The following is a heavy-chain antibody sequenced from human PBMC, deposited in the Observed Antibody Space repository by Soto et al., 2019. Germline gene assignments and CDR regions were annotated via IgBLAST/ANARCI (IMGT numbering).Heavy chain of an antibody. CDR1: GFTFSSYG. D-gene: IGHD2-2*01. J-gene: IGHJ5*02. CDR3: ARDPNFGVVGAAAIGWFDP. CDR2: IWYDGSNK. V-gene: IGHV3-33*01. Sequence: QVQLVESGGGVVQPGRSLRLSCAASGFTFSSYGMHWVRQAPGKGLEWVAVIWYDGSNKYYADSVKGRFTISRDTSKNTLYLQMNSLRAEDSAVYYCARDPNFGVVGAAAIGWFDPWGQGTLVTVSS.